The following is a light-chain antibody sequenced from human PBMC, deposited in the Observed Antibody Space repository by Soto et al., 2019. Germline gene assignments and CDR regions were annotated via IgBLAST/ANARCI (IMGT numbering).Light chain of an antibody. J-gene: IGKJ4*01. CDR1: QSVSSSY. CDR2: GAS. CDR3: QQYGSSPALT. Sequence: EIVLTPSPGTLSLSPGERATLSCRASQSVSSSYLAWYQQKPGQAPRLLIYGASSRATGIPDRFSGSGSGTDFTLTISRLEPEDFAVYYCQQYGSSPALTFGGGTKGEIK. V-gene: IGKV3-20*01.